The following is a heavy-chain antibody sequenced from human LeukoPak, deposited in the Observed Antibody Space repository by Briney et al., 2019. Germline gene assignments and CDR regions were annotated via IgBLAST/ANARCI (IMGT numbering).Heavy chain of an antibody. CDR1: GFTVISYG. Sequence: PGRCLRLAFAASGFTVISYGTQSVRHAPGKGLGCGAVISHDGSNNNFGASAKGRFYISRDNSKNTVYLQMNSLSAGDAAVYYCAKDGPDNVYDWGLSYWGQGTLVTVSS. CDR2: ISHDGSNN. J-gene: IGHJ4*02. D-gene: IGHD5/OR15-5a*01. V-gene: IGHV3-30*18. CDR3: AKDGPDNVYDWGLSY.